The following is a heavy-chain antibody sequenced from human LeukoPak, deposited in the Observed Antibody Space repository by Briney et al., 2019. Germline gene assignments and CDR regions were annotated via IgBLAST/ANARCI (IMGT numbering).Heavy chain of an antibody. D-gene: IGHD2-8*02. J-gene: IGHJ4*02. Sequence: SETLSLTCSVSGDSVTSTYWSWIRQPPGKGLEWIAYGHDSESSNYNPSFRSRVIIPVDTSRNQFSLRLSSVTAADTAIYYCARESAGSLHDSTAAFHYWGQGILVIVSS. V-gene: IGHV4-59*02. CDR2: GHDSESS. CDR3: ARESAGSLHDSTAAFHY. CDR1: GDSVTSTY.